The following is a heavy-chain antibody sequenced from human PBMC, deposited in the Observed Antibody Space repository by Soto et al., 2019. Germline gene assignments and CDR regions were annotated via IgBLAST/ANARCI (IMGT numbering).Heavy chain of an antibody. CDR2: IKLDGGET. J-gene: IGHJ4*02. V-gene: IGHV3-7*02. D-gene: IGHD4-17*01. CDR1: GFTFSRDW. Sequence: GGSLRLSCAASGFTFSRDWMSWVRQTPGKGLEWVANIKLDGGETYYVDSVKGRFTISRDNAKNSLFLQMNSLRAEDTALYYCAINLEYGGNAFFDCWGQGTLVTISS. CDR3: AINLEYGGNAFFDC.